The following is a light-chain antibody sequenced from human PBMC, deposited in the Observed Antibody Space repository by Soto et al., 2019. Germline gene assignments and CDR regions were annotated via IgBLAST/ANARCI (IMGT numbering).Light chain of an antibody. CDR2: SDD. CDR3: ASWDDSLTLV. Sequence: QSVLTQPPSASGTPGQRVTISCSGSNSNIGGKAVTWYQQIPGTAPKVVIHSDDQRPSGVPDRFSGSKSGNSASLAISAVQSEDEADYFRASWDDSLTLVFGGGTKVTVL. J-gene: IGLJ2*01. CDR1: NSNIGGKA. V-gene: IGLV1-44*01.